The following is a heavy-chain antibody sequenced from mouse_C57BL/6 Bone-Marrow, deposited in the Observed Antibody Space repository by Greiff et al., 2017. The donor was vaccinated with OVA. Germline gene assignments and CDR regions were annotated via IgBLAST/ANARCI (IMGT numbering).Heavy chain of an antibody. D-gene: IGHD2-1*01. V-gene: IGHV1-50*01. CDR2: IDPSDSYS. J-gene: IGHJ3*01. CDR3: ARLLSWFAY. Sequence: QVQLQQPGAELVQPGASVKLSCKASGYTFTSYWMQWVKQRPGQGLEWIGEIDPSDSYSNYNQKFKGKATLTVDTSSSAAYMQLSSLTSEDSAVYYCARLLSWFAYWGQGTLVTVSA. CDR1: GYTFTSYW.